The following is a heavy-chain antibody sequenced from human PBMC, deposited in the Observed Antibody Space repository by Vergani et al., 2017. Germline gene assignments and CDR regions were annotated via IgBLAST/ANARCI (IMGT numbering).Heavy chain of an antibody. CDR2: ISGSGVST. CDR1: GFTFSSYA. CDR3: ARLSKGYCSGGSCYHHDTGPYYFDY. Sequence: EVQLLESGGGLVQPGGSLRLSCAASGFTFSSYAMSWVRQAPGKGLEWVSAISGSGVSTYYADSVKGRFTTSRDNSKNTLYLQMNSLKAEDTAVYYCARLSKGYCSGGSCYHHDTGPYYFDYWGQGTLVTVSS. J-gene: IGHJ4*02. V-gene: IGHV3-23*01. D-gene: IGHD2-15*01.